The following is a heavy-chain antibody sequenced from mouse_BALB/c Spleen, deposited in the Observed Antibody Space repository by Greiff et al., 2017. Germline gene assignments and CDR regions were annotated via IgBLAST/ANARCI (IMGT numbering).Heavy chain of an antibody. CDR2: INSSNGGN. V-gene: IGHV1S16*01. D-gene: IGHD1-1*01. Sequence: QVQPQQPGAETVKPGASVELSCKASGYNLTSYRMQRVKLRPGQGFEWVGEINSSNGGNNYNEKFKRKATLTVDKSSSTAYMQLSSLTSEDSAVYYCTILYGYWYFDVWGAGTTVTVSS. CDR3: TILYGYWYFDV. J-gene: IGHJ1*01. CDR1: GYNLTSYR.